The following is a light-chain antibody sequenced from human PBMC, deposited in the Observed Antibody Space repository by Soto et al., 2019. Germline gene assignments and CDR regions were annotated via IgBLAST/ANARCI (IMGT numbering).Light chain of an antibody. CDR1: HSVSSN. Sequence: EVVMTQSPATLSVSPGERATLSCRASHSVSSNLAWYQQKAGQAPRLLIYGVSTRATDIPARFSGSGSGTEVTLTISSLQSEEFADYFCQQYNDWPLTFGGGTRVEIK. J-gene: IGKJ4*01. V-gene: IGKV3-15*01. CDR2: GVS. CDR3: QQYNDWPLT.